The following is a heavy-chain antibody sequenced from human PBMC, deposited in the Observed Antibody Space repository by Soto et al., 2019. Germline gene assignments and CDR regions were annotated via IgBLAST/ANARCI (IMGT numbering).Heavy chain of an antibody. D-gene: IGHD3-22*01. CDR1: GFTFSDYN. V-gene: IGHV3-48*01. CDR3: AREGDGSGFFSDF. CDR2: ISGRSNTI. Sequence: GGSLRLSCVASGFTFSDYNMNWVRQAPGKGLEWVSFISGRSNTIYYADSVKGRFTISRDNAKNSLYLLMNSLRAEDTAVYYCAREGDGSGFFSDFWGQGTLVTVSS. J-gene: IGHJ4*02.